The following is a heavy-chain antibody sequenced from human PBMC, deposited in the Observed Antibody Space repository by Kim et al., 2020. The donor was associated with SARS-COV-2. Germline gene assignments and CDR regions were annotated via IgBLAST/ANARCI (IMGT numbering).Heavy chain of an antibody. J-gene: IGHJ6*02. V-gene: IGHV3-30*18. CDR2: ISYDGSNK. CDR1: GFTFSSNG. D-gene: IGHD2-21*01. CDR3: AKKHRYYYGMDD. Sequence: GGSLRLSCAASGFTFSSNGMHWVRQAPGKGLEWVAVISYDGSNKYYGDSVKGRFTISRDNSKNTLYLQMNSLSAEDTAVYYCAKKHRYYYGMDDWGRGTT.